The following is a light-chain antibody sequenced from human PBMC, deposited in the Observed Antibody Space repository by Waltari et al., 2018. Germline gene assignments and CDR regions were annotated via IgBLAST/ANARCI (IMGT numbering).Light chain of an antibody. J-gene: IGLJ3*02. CDR1: SGHSTNV. CDR2: VNSDGSH. V-gene: IGLV4-69*01. CDR3: QTGGHGTWV. Sequence: QLVLTQSPSASASLGASVKLTCPLSSGHSTNVLPWHQKRPEKGPRYLMKVNSDGSHNKGDEIPDRFSGSSSGAERYLTISSLQSEDEADYYCQTGGHGTWVFGGGTKLTVL.